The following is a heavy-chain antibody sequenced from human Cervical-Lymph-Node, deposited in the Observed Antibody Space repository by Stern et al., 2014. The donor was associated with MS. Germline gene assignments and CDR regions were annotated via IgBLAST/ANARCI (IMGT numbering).Heavy chain of an antibody. D-gene: IGHD3-3*01. CDR1: GASVSSGSYY. CDR2: VYYTGTP. V-gene: IGHV4-39*01. Sequence: QVQLQESGPGLVKPSETLSLTCTVSGASVSSGSYYWGWIRQSPGKRLEWIGYVYYTGTPYSNPSLSSRVTISIDTSNNHFFLNLPCGTATDTAVYYCARHDQFLGGMDVWGQGTTVTVSS. CDR3: ARHDQFLGGMDV. J-gene: IGHJ6*02.